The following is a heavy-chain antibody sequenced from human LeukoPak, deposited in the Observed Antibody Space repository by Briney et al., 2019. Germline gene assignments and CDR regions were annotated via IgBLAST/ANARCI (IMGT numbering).Heavy chain of an antibody. CDR1: LDTLSIYA. V-gene: IGHV1-69*13. J-gene: IGHJ4*02. Sequence: SLKVSSKASLDTLSIYAISWVRPAPEQRLQWMGGLIPIFGTANYAQKIPGRVTIAADAFSSSPYIELSSLRTEDTAVYYCAIGGISPYFDYWGQGTLVTVSS. CDR3: AIGGISPYFDY. CDR2: LIPIFGTA. D-gene: IGHD2-21*01.